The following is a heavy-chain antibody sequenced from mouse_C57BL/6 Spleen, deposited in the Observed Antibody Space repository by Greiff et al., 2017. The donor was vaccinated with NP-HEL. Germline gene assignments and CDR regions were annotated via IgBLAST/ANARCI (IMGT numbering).Heavy chain of an antibody. CDR1: GYTFTSYW. Sequence: QVQLQQPGAELVKPGASVKLSCKASGYTFTSYWMHWVKQRPGQGLEWIGMIHPNSGSTNYNEKFKSKATLTVDKSSSTAYMQLSSLTSEDSAVYYCARPMVTTCLFDYWGQGTTLTVSS. CDR2: IHPNSGST. CDR3: ARPMVTTCLFDY. V-gene: IGHV1-64*01. D-gene: IGHD2-2*01. J-gene: IGHJ2*01.